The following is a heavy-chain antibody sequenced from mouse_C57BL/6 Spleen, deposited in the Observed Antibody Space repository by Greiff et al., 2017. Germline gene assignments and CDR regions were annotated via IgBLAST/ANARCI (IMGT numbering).Heavy chain of an antibody. Sequence: EVMLVESGGGLVQPGGSLKLSCAASGFTFSDYYMYWVRQTPKKRLEWVAYISNGGGSTYYPDTVKGRFTISRDNAKNTLYLKMSRLKSEDTAMYYCARQEGRTWFAYWGQGTLVTVSA. CDR2: ISNGGGST. V-gene: IGHV5-12*01. CDR3: ARQEGRTWFAY. CDR1: GFTFSDYY. J-gene: IGHJ3*01.